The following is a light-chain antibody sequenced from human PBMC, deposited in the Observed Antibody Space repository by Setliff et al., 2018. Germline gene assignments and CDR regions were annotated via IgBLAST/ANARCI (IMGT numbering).Light chain of an antibody. V-gene: IGKV3-20*01. CDR3: QQYDTSPT. Sequence: EIVVTQSPGTVSLSPGDSATLSCRTSQRVSSSYFGWYQQKPGQAPRLLIYAASSRATGIPDRFSGGGSGTDFTLTISRLEPEDFALYFCQQYDTSPTVGQGTKVDIK. J-gene: IGKJ1*01. CDR1: QRVSSSY. CDR2: AAS.